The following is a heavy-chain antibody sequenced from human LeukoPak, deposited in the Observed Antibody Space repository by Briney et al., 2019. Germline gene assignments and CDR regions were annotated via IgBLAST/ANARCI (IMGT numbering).Heavy chain of an antibody. CDR1: GFTVSSNY. CDR3: AAYSSSWYEYYFDY. Sequence: HPGGSLRLSCAASGFTVSSNYMSWVRQAPGKGLEWVSVIYSGGSTYYADSVKGRVTISRDNSKNTLYLQMNSLRAEDTAVYYCAAYSSSWYEYYFDYWGQGTLVTVSS. CDR2: IYSGGST. D-gene: IGHD6-13*01. V-gene: IGHV3-66*02. J-gene: IGHJ4*02.